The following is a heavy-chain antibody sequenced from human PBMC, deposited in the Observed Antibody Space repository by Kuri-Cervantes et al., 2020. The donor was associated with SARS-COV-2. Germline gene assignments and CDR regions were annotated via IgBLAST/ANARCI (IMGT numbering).Heavy chain of an antibody. D-gene: IGHD6-6*01. CDR3: AGVGRSSSYSLAARDY. CDR2: IRYDGSNK. J-gene: IGHJ4*02. CDR1: GFTFSSYG. Sequence: GGSLRLSCAASGFTFSSYGMHWVRQAPGKGLEWVAFIRYDGSNKYYADSVKGRFTISRDNSKNTLYLQMHSLRAEDTAVYYCAGVGRSSSYSLAARDYWGQGTLVTVSS. V-gene: IGHV3-30*02.